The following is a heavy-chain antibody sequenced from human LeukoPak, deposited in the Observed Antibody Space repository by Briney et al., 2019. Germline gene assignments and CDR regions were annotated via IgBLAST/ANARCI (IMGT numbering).Heavy chain of an antibody. V-gene: IGHV4-59*01. CDR1: GGSISSYY. J-gene: IGHJ4*02. CDR2: IYYSGST. CDR3: ARVGAAAGTLVY. Sequence: SETLSLTCTVSGGSISSYYWSWIRQPPGKGLEWIGYIYYSGSTNYNPSLKSQVTISVDTSKNQFSLKLSSVTAADTAVYYCARVGAAAGTLVYWGQGTLVTVSS. D-gene: IGHD6-13*01.